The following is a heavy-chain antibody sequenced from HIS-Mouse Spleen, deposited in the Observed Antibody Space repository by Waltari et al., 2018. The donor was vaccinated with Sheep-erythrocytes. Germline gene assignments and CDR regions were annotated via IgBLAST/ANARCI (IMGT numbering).Heavy chain of an antibody. Sequence: EVQLVESGGGLVQPGGSLRLSCAASGFTFSSYWMSWVRQAPGKGLEWVANIKKDGSEKYYVGSVKGRFTISRDNAKNSLYLQMNSLRAEDTAVYYCARDIILRSSGMDVWGQGTTVTVSS. D-gene: IGHD3-3*01. CDR3: ARDIILRSSGMDV. V-gene: IGHV3-7*01. CDR1: GFTFSSYW. CDR2: IKKDGSEK. J-gene: IGHJ6*02.